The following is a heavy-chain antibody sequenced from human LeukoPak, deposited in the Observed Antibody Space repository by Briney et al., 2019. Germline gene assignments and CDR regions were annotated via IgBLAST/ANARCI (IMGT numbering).Heavy chain of an antibody. V-gene: IGHV4-59*01. CDR3: ARSYGDYVNFDY. CDR1: GGSISSYY. CDR2: IYYSGSI. J-gene: IGHJ4*02. D-gene: IGHD4-17*01. Sequence: PSGTPSLTCTVSGGSISSYYWSWIRQPPGKGLEWIGYIYYSGSINYNPSLKSRVTMSVDTSKNQFSLRLSSVTAADTAVYYCARSYGDYVNFDYWGQGTLVTVSS.